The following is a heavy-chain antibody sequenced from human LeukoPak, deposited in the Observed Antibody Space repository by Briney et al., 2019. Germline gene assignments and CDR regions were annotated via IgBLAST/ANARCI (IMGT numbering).Heavy chain of an antibody. CDR2: ISGSGGST. V-gene: IGHV3-23*01. J-gene: IGHJ1*01. CDR1: GFTFSSYA. CDR3: ARVSGPGMNEYFHL. Sequence: PGGSLRLSCAASGFTFSSYAMSWVRQAPGKGLEWVSAISGSGGSTYYADSVKGRFTISRDNSKNTLYLQMNGLRAEDTAVYYCARVSGPGMNEYFHLWGQGTLVTVSS. D-gene: IGHD3-10*01.